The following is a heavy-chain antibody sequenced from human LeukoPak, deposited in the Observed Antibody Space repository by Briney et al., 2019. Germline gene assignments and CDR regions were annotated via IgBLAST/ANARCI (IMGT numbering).Heavy chain of an antibody. Sequence: SETLSLTCAVYGGSFSGYYWSRIRQPPGKGLEWIGEINHSGSTNYNPSLKSRVTISVGTSKNQFSLKLSSVTAADTAVYYCARVSGYDSSGYYYYFDYWGQGTLVTVSS. CDR2: INHSGST. V-gene: IGHV4-34*01. CDR1: GGSFSGYY. D-gene: IGHD3-22*01. J-gene: IGHJ4*02. CDR3: ARVSGYDSSGYYYYFDY.